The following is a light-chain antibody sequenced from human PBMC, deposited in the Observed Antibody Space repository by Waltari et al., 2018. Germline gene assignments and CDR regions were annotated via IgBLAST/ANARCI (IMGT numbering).Light chain of an antibody. CDR1: QTVRTTY. Sequence: EIVLTQSPGTLSLSPGERATLSCRASQTVRTTYLAWYQQKPGQAPTLLIYGASRRATGIPDRFSGSGSGTDFSLTIGSLEPEDFAVYYCQQYDISPLTFGGGTKVEIK. J-gene: IGKJ4*01. CDR2: GAS. CDR3: QQYDISPLT. V-gene: IGKV3-20*01.